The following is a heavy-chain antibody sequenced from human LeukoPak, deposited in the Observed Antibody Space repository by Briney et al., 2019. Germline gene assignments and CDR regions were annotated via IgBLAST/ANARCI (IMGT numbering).Heavy chain of an antibody. CDR2: ISSRGSTI. CDR1: GFTFSDYY. J-gene: IGHJ4*02. CDR3: ARRIVATIAQYYFDY. Sequence: GGSLRLFCAASGFTFSDYYMSWIRQAPGKGLEGVSYISSRGSTIYYADSVKGRFTISRDNAKNSLYLQMNSLRAEDTAVYYCARRIVATIAQYYFDYWGQGTLVTVSS. V-gene: IGHV3-11*04. D-gene: IGHD5-12*01.